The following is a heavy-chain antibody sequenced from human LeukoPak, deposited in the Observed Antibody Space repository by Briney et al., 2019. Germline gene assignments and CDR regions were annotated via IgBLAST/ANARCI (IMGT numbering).Heavy chain of an antibody. CDR1: GXSFSGYY. CDR3: ATQPQKTYYDFWSGYYTY. J-gene: IGHJ4*02. CDR2: INHSGST. D-gene: IGHD3-3*01. V-gene: IGHV4-34*01. Sequence: SETLSLTWAVYGXSFSGYYWSWIRQLPGKGLEWIAEINHSGSTNYNPSLKSRVTISVDTSKNKFSLKLSSVTAADTAVYYCATQPQKTYYDFWSGYYTYWGQGTLVTVSS.